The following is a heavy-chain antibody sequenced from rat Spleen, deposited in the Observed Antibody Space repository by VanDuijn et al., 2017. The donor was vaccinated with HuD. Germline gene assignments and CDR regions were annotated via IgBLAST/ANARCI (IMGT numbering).Heavy chain of an antibody. CDR2: ISSGGSF. V-gene: IGHV5-27*01. Sequence: EVQLVESGGGLVQPGRSLKLSCAASGFTFSDYYMAWVRQAPKKGLEWVASISSGGSFYFRDSVKGRFTISRDNAESTLYLQMDSLRSEDTATYYCTTDRNYWGQGVMVTVSS. CDR3: TTDRNY. J-gene: IGHJ2*01. CDR1: GFTFSDYY.